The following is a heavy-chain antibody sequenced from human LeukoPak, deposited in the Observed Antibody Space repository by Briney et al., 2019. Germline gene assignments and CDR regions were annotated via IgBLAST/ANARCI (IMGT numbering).Heavy chain of an antibody. D-gene: IGHD3-22*01. J-gene: IGHJ3*02. Sequence: ASVKVSCKASGYTFTSYGISWVRQAPGQGLEWMGWISAYNGNTNYAQKLQGRVTMTTDTSTSTAYMELRSLRSDDTAVYYCARVFTYYYDSSGYSDQDRLGAFDIWGQGTMVTVSS. CDR1: GYTFTSYG. CDR3: ARVFTYYYDSSGYSDQDRLGAFDI. CDR2: ISAYNGNT. V-gene: IGHV1-18*01.